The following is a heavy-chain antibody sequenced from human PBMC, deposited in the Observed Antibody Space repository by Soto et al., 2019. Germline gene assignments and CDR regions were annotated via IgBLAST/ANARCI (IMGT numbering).Heavy chain of an antibody. Sequence: ASVKVSCKASGYTFTSYGISWVRQAPGQGLEWMGWISAYNGNTNYAQKLQGRVTMTTDTSTSTAYMELRSLRSDDTAVYYCARDLGGAVAGTISSDYWGKGTLVTVSS. CDR2: ISAYNGNT. CDR1: GYTFTSYG. D-gene: IGHD6-19*01. CDR3: ARDLGGAVAGTISSDY. J-gene: IGHJ4*02. V-gene: IGHV1-18*04.